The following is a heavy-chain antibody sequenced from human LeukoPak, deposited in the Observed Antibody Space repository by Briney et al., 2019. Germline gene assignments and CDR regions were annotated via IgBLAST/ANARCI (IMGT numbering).Heavy chain of an antibody. CDR1: GFAFSAYA. D-gene: IGHD5-12*01. CDR2: ISSSGTYI. V-gene: IGHV3-21*01. CDR3: ARDVSGHDWVLFR. J-gene: IGHJ4*02. Sequence: KPGGSLRLSCAASGFAFSAYAMTWVRQAPGKGLDWLSSISSSGTYIYYADSVKGRFTISRDNAKNSLYLQMNSLRVEDTAVYYCARDVSGHDWVLFRWGQGTLVTVSS.